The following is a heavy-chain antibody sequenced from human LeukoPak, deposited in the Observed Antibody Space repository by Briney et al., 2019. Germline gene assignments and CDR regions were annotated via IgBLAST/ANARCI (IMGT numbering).Heavy chain of an antibody. D-gene: IGHD6-6*01. Sequence: KPSETLSLTCTASGGSFSSYYWSWIRQPAGKGLEWIGRITPTGSTNYSPSLKSRVTMSGDKSQNQFSLKLSSVTAADTAVYYRARGGSYINTSPSFDYWGQGTLVTVSS. CDR1: GGSFSSYY. CDR2: ITPTGST. CDR3: ARGGSYINTSPSFDY. J-gene: IGHJ4*02. V-gene: IGHV4-4*07.